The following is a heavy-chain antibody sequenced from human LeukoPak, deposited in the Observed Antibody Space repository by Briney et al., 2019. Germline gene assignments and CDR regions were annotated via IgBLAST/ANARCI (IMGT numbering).Heavy chain of an antibody. J-gene: IGHJ4*02. Sequence: GRSLRLSCVLSGLTLTSHGMHWVSHAPGRGREWEAFIQHEGSNKYHADPVKDRFTISRDNSKNTLYRQMNSERAEDTAVYYCARAPGYCSSTSCYRYDYFDYLGQGTLVTVSS. V-gene: IGHV3-30*12. CDR1: GLTLTSHG. CDR2: IQHEGSNK. D-gene: IGHD2-2*01. CDR3: ARAPGYCSSTSCYRYDYFDY.